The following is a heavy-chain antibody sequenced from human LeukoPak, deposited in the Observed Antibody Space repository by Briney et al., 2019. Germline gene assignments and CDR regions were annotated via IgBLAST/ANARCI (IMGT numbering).Heavy chain of an antibody. J-gene: IGHJ5*02. D-gene: IGHD3-16*02. CDR3: ARGGGTYRWFDP. CDR2: ISSSGSTI. Sequence: GGSLRLSCAASGFTFSSYEMNWVRQAPGKGLEWVSYISSSGSTIYYADSVKGRFTISRDNAKNSLYLQMNSLRAEDTAVYYCARGGGTYRWFDPWGQGTLVTVSS. V-gene: IGHV3-48*03. CDR1: GFTFSSYE.